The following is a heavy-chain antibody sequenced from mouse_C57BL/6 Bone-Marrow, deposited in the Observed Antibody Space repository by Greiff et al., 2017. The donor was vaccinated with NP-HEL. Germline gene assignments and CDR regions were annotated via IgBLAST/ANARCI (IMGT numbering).Heavy chain of an antibody. J-gene: IGHJ2*01. Sequence: VQLQQSGAELARPGASVKLSCKASGYTFTSYGISWVKQRTGQGLEWIGEIYPRSGNTYYNEKFKGKATLTADKSSSTAYMELRSLTSEDSAVYFCARQLRPFDYWGQGTTLTVSS. D-gene: IGHD3-2*02. CDR3: ARQLRPFDY. CDR1: GYTFTSYG. V-gene: IGHV1-81*01. CDR2: IYPRSGNT.